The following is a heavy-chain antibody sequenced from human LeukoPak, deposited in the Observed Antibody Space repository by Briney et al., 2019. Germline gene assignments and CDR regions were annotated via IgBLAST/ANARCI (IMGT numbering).Heavy chain of an antibody. J-gene: IGHJ6*03. V-gene: IGHV4-4*09. CDR1: GVSISSYY. Sequence: SETLSLTCTVSGVSISSYYWSWIRQPPGKGLEWIGYIYTSGSTNYNPSLKSRVTISVDTSRNQFSLKLSSVTAADTAVYYCAITRYYYYYMDVWGKGTTVTVSS. CDR2: IYTSGST. CDR3: AITRYYYYYMDV.